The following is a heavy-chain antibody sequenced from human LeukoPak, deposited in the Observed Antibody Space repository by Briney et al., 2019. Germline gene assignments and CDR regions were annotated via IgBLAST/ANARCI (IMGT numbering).Heavy chain of an antibody. CDR3: AKGPYYDFWSGYYWDY. CDR1: GFTFSSYA. D-gene: IGHD3-3*01. J-gene: IGHJ4*02. Sequence: PGGSLRLSCAASGFTFSSYAMSWVRQAPGKGLEWVSAISGSGGSTYYADSVKGRFTISRDNSKNTLYLQMNSLRAEDTAVYYCAKGPYYDFWSGYYWDYWGQGTLVTVSS. V-gene: IGHV3-23*01. CDR2: ISGSGGST.